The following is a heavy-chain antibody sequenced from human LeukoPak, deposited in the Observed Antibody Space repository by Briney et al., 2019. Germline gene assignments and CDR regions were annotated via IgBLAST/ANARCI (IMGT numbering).Heavy chain of an antibody. CDR2: IGGSDNIK. CDR3: AREAVAGAFDS. CDR1: GFTFNDYY. D-gene: IGHD6-19*01. Sequence: GGSLRLSCAASGFTFNDYYMSWLRQAPGRGLEWISDIGGSDNIKSYAHSVTGRFAISRDIAKNSLYLQMTGLRVEDTAVYYCAREAVAGAFDSWGQGTLVTVSS. V-gene: IGHV3-11*01. J-gene: IGHJ4*02.